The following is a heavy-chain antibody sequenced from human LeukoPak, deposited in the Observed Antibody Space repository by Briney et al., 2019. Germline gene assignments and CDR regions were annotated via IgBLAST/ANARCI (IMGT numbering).Heavy chain of an antibody. D-gene: IGHD3-3*01. CDR3: ARGTTYYDFWSGFNWFDP. CDR1: GYTFTSYY. Sequence: ASVKVSCKASGYTFTSYYMHWVRQAPGQGLEWMGWINPNSGGTNYAQKFQGRVTMTRDTSISTAYMELSRLRSDDTAVYYCARGTTYYDFWSGFNWFDPWGQGTLVTVSS. J-gene: IGHJ5*02. V-gene: IGHV1-2*02. CDR2: INPNSGGT.